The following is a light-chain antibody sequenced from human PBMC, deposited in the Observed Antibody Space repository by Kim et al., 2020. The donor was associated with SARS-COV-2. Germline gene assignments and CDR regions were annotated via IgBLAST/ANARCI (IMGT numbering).Light chain of an antibody. Sequence: DIQMTQSPSSLSASVGDRVTITCRASQNINNYLNWYQQKPGKAPKLLIFAASSLQSGVPSRFSGSGSGPDFTLTISSLQPEDFATYYCQQSYSTVTFGGGTKVDIK. V-gene: IGKV1-39*01. CDR3: QQSYSTVT. J-gene: IGKJ4*01. CDR2: AAS. CDR1: QNINNY.